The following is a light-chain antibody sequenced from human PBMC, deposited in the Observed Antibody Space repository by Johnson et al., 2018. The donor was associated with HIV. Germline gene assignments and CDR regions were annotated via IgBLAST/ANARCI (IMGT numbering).Light chain of an antibody. Sequence: QFVLTQPPSVSAAPGQKVTISCSGTSSNIGNNYVSWYQQFPGTAPKLVIYDNNNRPSGIPDRFSGSKSGTSATLGITGLQPGDEADYYCGTWDSSLSAGGANYVFGTGTKVTVL. CDR2: DNN. J-gene: IGLJ1*01. CDR3: GTWDSSLSAGGANYV. CDR1: SSNIGNNY. V-gene: IGLV1-51*01.